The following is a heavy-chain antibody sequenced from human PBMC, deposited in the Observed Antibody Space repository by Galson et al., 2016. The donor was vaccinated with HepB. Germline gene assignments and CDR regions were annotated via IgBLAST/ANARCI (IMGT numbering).Heavy chain of an antibody. Sequence: QSGAEVKKPGESLRISCKGSGYSFSNHYINWVRQMPGKGLEWMGRIDPRDSDTDYSPSFQGHVIISVDKSIGTAHLQWSSLKVSDTAIYYCARQTVRYYYGMDVWGQGTTVSVSS. CDR2: IDPRDSDT. V-gene: IGHV5-10-1*01. J-gene: IGHJ6*02. CDR1: GYSFSNHY. CDR3: ARQTVRYYYGMDV. D-gene: IGHD4-17*01.